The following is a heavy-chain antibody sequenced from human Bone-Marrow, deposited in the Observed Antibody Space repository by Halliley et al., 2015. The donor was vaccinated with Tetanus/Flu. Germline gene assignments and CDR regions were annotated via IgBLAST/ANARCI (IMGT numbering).Heavy chain of an antibody. D-gene: IGHD4-17*01. V-gene: IGHV4-34*01. CDR3: ARDRDFGEEWWAFDI. CDR2: INHSGST. J-gene: IGHJ3*02. Sequence: GLVKPSETLSLTSGVYGGSFSGSCWSWIRQPPGKGLEWIGEINHSGSTNYNPSLKSRVTISVDTAKNQFSLKLNSVTAADTAVYYCARDRDFGEEWWAFDIWGQGTMVTVSS. CDR1: GGSFSGSC.